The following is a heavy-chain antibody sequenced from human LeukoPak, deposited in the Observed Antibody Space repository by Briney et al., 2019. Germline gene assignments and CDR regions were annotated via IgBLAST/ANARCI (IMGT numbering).Heavy chain of an antibody. V-gene: IGHV3-30*14. J-gene: IGHJ4*02. CDR1: GFTFSSYA. CDR2: ISYDGSNK. D-gene: IGHD2-2*01. CDR3: AKDAKFSDIVVVPAAIVY. Sequence: GRSLRLSCAASGFTFSSYAMHWVHQAPGKGLEWVAVISYDGSNKYYADSVKGRFTISRDNSKNTVYLQMGSLTTEDMAVYYCAKDAKFSDIVVVPAAIVYWGQGTLVTVSS.